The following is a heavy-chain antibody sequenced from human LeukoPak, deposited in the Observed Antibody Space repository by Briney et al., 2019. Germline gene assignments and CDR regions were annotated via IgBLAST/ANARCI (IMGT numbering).Heavy chain of an antibody. CDR2: ISWNSGSI. CDR3: ARGALDAATPFDS. CDR1: GFTFDDYA. V-gene: IGHV3-9*01. D-gene: IGHD2-15*01. Sequence: LPGGSLRLSCAASGFTFDDYAMHWVRQAPGKGLEWVSGISWNSGSIGYADSVKGRFTISRDNAKNSLYLQMNSLRAEDTAVYYCARGALDAATPFDSWGQGTLVTVSS. J-gene: IGHJ5*01.